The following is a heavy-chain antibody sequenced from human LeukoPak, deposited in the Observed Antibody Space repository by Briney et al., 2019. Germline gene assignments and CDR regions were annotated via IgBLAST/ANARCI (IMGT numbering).Heavy chain of an antibody. J-gene: IGHJ4*02. CDR3: ARNNADGEGRFSY. CDR2: INTNSRNP. Sequence: GASVKVSCKASGYSFTKYDMNWVRQAPGQGLEWMGWINTNSRNPTYAQGFTGRFVFSLDTSVSTAYLQITSLKAEDTAVYYCARNNADGEGRFSYWGQGTLVTVSS. CDR1: GYSFTKYD. V-gene: IGHV7-4-1*02. D-gene: IGHD3-10*01.